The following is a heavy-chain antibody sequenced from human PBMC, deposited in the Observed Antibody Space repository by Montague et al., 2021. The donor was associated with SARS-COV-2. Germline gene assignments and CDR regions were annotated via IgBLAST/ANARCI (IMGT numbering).Heavy chain of an antibody. CDR2: ISQSGNT. CDR1: GGSFSRYY. CDR3: ARLGDGIVPSPILGLGPYYSFYYMDV. Sequence: SETLSLTCAVSGGSFSRYYWNWIRQPPGKGLEWIGEISQSGNTKYNPSLQSRVSISLDTSRNQFSLKVSSVTAADTAIYYCARLGDGIVPSPILGLGPYYSFYYMDVWDKGTTVTVSS. J-gene: IGHJ6*03. V-gene: IGHV4-34*01. D-gene: IGHD2-2*02.